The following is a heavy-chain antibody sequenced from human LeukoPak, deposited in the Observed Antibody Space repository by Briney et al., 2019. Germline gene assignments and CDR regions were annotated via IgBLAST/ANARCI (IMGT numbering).Heavy chain of an antibody. Sequence: ASVKVSCKTSGFSFTAHYLHWIRQAPGQGLEWMGQTDPDNVGTKYAPKFQGRVTMTRDTSIATAYMELSSLRSDDTAVYYCTRDSNYDLLTASAFDIWGQGTMVTVSS. CDR3: TRDSNYDLLTASAFDI. D-gene: IGHD3-9*01. CDR2: TDPDNVGT. CDR1: GFSFTAHY. V-gene: IGHV1-2*06. J-gene: IGHJ3*02.